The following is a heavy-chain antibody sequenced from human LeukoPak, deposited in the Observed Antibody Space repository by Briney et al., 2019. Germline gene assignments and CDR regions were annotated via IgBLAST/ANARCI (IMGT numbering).Heavy chain of an antibody. CDR1: GGSFSGYY. CDR2: INHSGST. J-gene: IGHJ4*02. CDR3: ARRFLYSSSWYGY. D-gene: IGHD6-13*01. Sequence: PSETLSLTCAVYGGSFSGYYWSWIRQPPGKGLEWIGEINHSGSTNYNPSLKSRVTISVDTSKNQFSLKLSSVTAADTAVYYCARRFLYSSSWYGYWGQGTLVTVSS. V-gene: IGHV4-34*01.